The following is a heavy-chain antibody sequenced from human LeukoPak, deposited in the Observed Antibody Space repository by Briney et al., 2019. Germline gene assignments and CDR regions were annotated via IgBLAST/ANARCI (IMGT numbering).Heavy chain of an antibody. CDR3: AKDVFWSGYYPFDY. CDR1: GFTFSSYA. CDR2: ISGSGGST. V-gene: IGHV3-23*01. D-gene: IGHD3-3*01. J-gene: IGHJ4*02. Sequence: GGSLRLSCAASGFTFSSYAMSWVRQAPGKGLEWVSVISGSGGSTYYADSVKGRFTISRDNSKNTLYLQMNSLRAEDTAVYYCAKDVFWSGYYPFDYWGQGTLVTVSS.